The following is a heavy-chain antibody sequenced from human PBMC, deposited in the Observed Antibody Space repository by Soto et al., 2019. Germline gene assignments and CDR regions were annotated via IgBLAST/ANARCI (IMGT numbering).Heavy chain of an antibody. CDR3: ARRYGGNFDY. CDR1: GGSINSGGFY. Sequence: PSETLSLTCTVSGGSINSGGFYWSWIRQHPGKGLEWIGYIYYSGSTYYNPSLESRVITSVDTSKNQFSLRLRSVTAADTAVYYCARRYGGNFDYWGQGTLVTVSS. J-gene: IGHJ4*02. CDR2: IYYSGST. D-gene: IGHD3-16*01. V-gene: IGHV4-31*03.